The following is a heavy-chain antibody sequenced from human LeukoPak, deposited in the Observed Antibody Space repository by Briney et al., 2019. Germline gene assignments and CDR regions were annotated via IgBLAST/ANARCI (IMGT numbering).Heavy chain of an antibody. J-gene: IGHJ4*02. Sequence: ASVKVSCKASGYTFTGYYMHWVRQAPGQGLEWMGIINPSGGSTSYVQKFQGRVTMTRDTSTSTVYMELSSLRSEDTAVYYCAREHQSGYYYHWGQGTLVTVSS. CDR2: INPSGGST. CDR1: GYTFTGYY. V-gene: IGHV1-46*01. CDR3: AREHQSGYYYH. D-gene: IGHD3-3*01.